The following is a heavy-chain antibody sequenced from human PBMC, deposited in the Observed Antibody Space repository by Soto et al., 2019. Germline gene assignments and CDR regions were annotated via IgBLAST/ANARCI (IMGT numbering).Heavy chain of an antibody. D-gene: IGHD1-26*01. V-gene: IGHV1-69*06. CDR1: GSTFNNFA. J-gene: IGHJ4*02. Sequence: QVVLLQSGAEVKEPGSSVRVSCQVSGSTFNNFAFSWVRQAPGHGPEWMGGIVVDSNTAESSQRFQDRVTIIADTSTDTLYMELGSLTFEDTAVYYCARAIKRWEVNYYFDFWGQGTLVTVSS. CDR2: IVVDSNTA. CDR3: ARAIKRWEVNYYFDF.